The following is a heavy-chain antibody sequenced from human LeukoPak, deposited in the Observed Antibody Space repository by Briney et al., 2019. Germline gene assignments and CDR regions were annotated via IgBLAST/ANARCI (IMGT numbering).Heavy chain of an antibody. D-gene: IGHD5-24*01. CDR2: VHSSGST. CDR3: ARDSHSLDMATPGGFDP. CDR1: GDSISSYF. V-gene: IGHV4-59*12. J-gene: IGHJ5*02. Sequence: SETPSLTCTVSGDSISSYFWSRIRQPPGKGLEWIGYVHSSGSTSYNPSLKTRVTISVDTSKTQFSLNLRSVTAADTAVYYCARDSHSLDMATPGGFDPWGQGTLVTVSS.